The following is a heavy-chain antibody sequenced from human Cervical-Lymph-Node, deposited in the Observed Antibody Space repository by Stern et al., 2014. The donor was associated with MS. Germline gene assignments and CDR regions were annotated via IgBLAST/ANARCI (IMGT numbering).Heavy chain of an antibody. J-gene: IGHJ6*02. V-gene: IGHV4-4*07. CDR2: INTFGST. CDR1: GGSISSYY. CDR3: ARGVLGFGEFPYGMDV. Sequence: QVQLVQSGPGKVKPSETLSLTCSVSGGSISSYYCSWVRQPAGKGLEWIGRINTFGSTNFNPSLRSRLTMSVDTSKTQFSLKLKSVTAADTAVYYCARGVLGFGEFPYGMDVWGQGTTVTVSS. D-gene: IGHD3-10*01.